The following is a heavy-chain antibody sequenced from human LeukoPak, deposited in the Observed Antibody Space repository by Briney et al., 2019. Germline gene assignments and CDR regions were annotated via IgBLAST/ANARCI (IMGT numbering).Heavy chain of an antibody. J-gene: IGHJ4*02. CDR1: GGSISSYY. CDR2: IYYSGST. V-gene: IGHV4-59*08. Sequence: SETLSLTCTVSGGSISSYYWSWIRQPPGKGLEWIGYIYYSGSTNYNPSLKSRVTISVDTSKNQFSLKLSSVTAADTAVYYCARRVGNFYGVDYWGQGTLVTVSS. CDR3: ARRVGNFYGVDY. D-gene: IGHD4-17*01.